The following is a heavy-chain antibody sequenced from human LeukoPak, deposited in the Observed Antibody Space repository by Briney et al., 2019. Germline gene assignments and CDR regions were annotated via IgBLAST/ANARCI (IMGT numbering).Heavy chain of an antibody. J-gene: IGHJ6*03. CDR1: GFTFSSYW. CDR3: ARSPFLGSYYMDV. Sequence: GGSLRLSCAASGFTFSSYWMSWVRQAPGKGLEWVAIIKQDGSEKYYVDSVKGRFTISGDNAKNSLYLQMNSLRAEDTAVYYCARSPFLGSYYMDVWGKGTTVTVSS. CDR2: IKQDGSEK. V-gene: IGHV3-7*01. D-gene: IGHD2/OR15-2a*01.